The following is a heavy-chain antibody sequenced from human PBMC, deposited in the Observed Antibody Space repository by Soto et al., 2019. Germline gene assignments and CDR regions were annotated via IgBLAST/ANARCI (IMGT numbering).Heavy chain of an antibody. CDR1: GGPISSSSYY. J-gene: IGHJ6*02. Sequence: SETLSLTCTVSGGPISSSSYYWGWIRQPPGKGLEWIGSIYYSGSTYYNPSLKSRVTISVDTSKNQFSLKLSSVTAADTAAYYCARRNSKVYYGMDVWGQGTTVTVSS. CDR3: ARRNSKVYYGMDV. V-gene: IGHV4-39*01. D-gene: IGHD4-4*01. CDR2: IYYSGST.